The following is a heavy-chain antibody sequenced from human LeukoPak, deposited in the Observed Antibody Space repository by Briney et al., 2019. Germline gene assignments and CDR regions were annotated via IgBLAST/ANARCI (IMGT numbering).Heavy chain of an antibody. CDR2: IYYSGST. CDR1: GGFISSYY. D-gene: IGHD5-12*01. V-gene: IGHV4-59*01. CDR3: ARDRTTPRPRGYSGYDDYYYYGMDV. J-gene: IGHJ6*02. Sequence: SETLSLTCTVSGGFISSYYWSWIRQPPGKGLEWIGYIYYSGSTNYNPSLKSRVTISVDTSKNQFSLKLSSVTAADTAVYYCARDRTTPRPRGYSGYDDYYYYGMDVWGQGTTVTVSS.